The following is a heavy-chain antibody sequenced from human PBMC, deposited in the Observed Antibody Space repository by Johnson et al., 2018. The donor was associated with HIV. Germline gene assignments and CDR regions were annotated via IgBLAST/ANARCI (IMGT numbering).Heavy chain of an antibody. CDR3: ESLPGGRNNALDI. V-gene: IGHV3-30-3*01. J-gene: IGHJ3*02. Sequence: QVQLVESGGGVVQPGRSLNLSCVASGFTFSNYAMHWVRQAPGKGLEWVAVISYDGSNKFYADSVKGRFTISRDNSRDTLYLRMSSLRGDYTAVYYSESLPGGRNNALDIWGRGTMVIVST. CDR2: ISYDGSNK. CDR1: GFTFSNYA. D-gene: IGHD1-14*01.